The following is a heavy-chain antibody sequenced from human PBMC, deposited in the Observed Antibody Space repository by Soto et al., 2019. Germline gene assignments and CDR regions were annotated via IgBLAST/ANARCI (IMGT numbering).Heavy chain of an antibody. CDR1: GGSFSGYY. J-gene: IGHJ6*02. CDR2: INHRGNT. V-gene: IGHV4-34*01. D-gene: IGHD2-8*01. CDR3: ARQEVPQWFTTGYYGMDV. Sequence: QVQLQQWGAGLSKPSETLSLACAVYGGSFSGYYWTWIRQPPGKGLEWIGEINHRGNTNYNPSLKSRVTISVDTSKNQFSLKLTSVTAADTAVYYCARQEVPQWFTTGYYGMDVWDQGTTVTVSS.